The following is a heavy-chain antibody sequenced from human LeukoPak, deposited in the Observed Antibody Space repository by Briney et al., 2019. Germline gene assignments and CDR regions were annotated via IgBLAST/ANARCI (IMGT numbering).Heavy chain of an antibody. CDR1: GGSISSSNW. J-gene: IGHJ6*02. CDR2: IYHSGST. Sequence: PSETLSLTCAVSGGSISSSNWWSWVRQPPGKGLEWIGEIYHSGSTNYNPSLKSRVTISVDKSKNQFSLKLSSVTAADTAVYYCARVIEYYYDSSGYYPPASYYGMDVWGQGTLVTVSS. CDR3: ARVIEYYYDSSGYYPPASYYGMDV. V-gene: IGHV4-4*02. D-gene: IGHD3-22*01.